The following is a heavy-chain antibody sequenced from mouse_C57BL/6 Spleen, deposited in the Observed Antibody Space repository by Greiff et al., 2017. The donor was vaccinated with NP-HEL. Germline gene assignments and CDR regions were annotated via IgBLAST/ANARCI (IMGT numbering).Heavy chain of an antibody. D-gene: IGHD2-1*01. V-gene: IGHV1-18*01. CDR2: INPNNGGT. CDR1: GYTFTDYN. CDR3: ASGYYGKGDWYFDV. Sequence: EVQLQESGPELVKPGASVKIPCKASGYTFTDYNMDWVKQSHGKSLEWIGDINPNNGGTIYNQKFKGKATLTVDKSSSTAYMELRSLTSEDTAVYYCASGYYGKGDWYFDVWGTGTTVTVSS. J-gene: IGHJ1*03.